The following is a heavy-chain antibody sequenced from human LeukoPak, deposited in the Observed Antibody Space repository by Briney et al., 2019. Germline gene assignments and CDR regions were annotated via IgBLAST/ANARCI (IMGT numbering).Heavy chain of an antibody. CDR3: ASFVGLNWGSSVDY. CDR2: ISSTGGTI. CDR1: GFTFSNYL. V-gene: IGHV3-48*01. J-gene: IGHJ4*02. Sequence: GGSLRLSCVGSGFTFSNYLMNWVRQAPGKGLEWVSFISSTGGTIYYADAVKGRFTVSRDNAKNSLLLQMNSLRAEDTAVYYCASFVGLNWGSSVDYWGQGTLVTVSS. D-gene: IGHD7-27*01.